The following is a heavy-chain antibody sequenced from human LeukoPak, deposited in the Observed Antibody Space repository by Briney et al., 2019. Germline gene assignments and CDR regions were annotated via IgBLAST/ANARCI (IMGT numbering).Heavy chain of an antibody. CDR3: ARHLISYDSTEDYYYGMGV. V-gene: IGHV4-59*08. Sequence: SETLSLTCTVSGGSISSYYWSWIRQPPGKGLEWIGYIYYSGSTNYNPSLKSRVTISVDTSKNQFSLKLSSVTAADTAVYYCARHLISYDSTEDYYYGMGVWGQGTTVTVSS. J-gene: IGHJ6*02. D-gene: IGHD3-22*01. CDR2: IYYSGST. CDR1: GGSISSYY.